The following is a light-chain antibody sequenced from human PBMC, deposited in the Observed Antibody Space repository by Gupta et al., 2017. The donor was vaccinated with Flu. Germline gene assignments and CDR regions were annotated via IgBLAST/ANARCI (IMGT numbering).Light chain of an antibody. CDR2: EGS. Sequence: QSALTQPASVSGPPGQSLTISCTGTSSDVGSYNLVSWYQQHPGKAPKLMIYEGSKRPSGVSNRFSGSKSGNTASLTISGLQAEDEADYYCCSYAGTCYVFGTGTKVTVL. V-gene: IGLV2-23*01. J-gene: IGLJ1*01. CDR1: SSDVGSYNL. CDR3: CSYAGTCYV.